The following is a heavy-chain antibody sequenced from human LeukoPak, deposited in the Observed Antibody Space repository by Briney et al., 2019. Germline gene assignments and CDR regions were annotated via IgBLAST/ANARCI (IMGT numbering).Heavy chain of an antibody. V-gene: IGHV4-59*01. D-gene: IGHD3-10*01. CDR3: ATSGSYYMNWFDP. Sequence: SETLSLTCTVSGGSISSYYWSWIRQPPGKGLEWIGYIYYSGSTNYNPSLKSRVTISVDTSKNQFSLKLSSVTAADTAVYYCATSGSYYMNWFDPWGQGTLVTVSS. CDR2: IYYSGST. CDR1: GGSISSYY. J-gene: IGHJ5*02.